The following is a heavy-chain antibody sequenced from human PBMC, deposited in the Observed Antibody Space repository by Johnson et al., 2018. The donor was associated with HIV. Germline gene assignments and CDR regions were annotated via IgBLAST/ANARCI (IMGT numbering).Heavy chain of an antibody. J-gene: IGHJ3*02. CDR1: GFTFSTYA. D-gene: IGHD3/OR15-3a*01. V-gene: IGHV3-NL1*01. Sequence: QVQLVESGGGVVQPGKSLRLSCAASGFTFSTYAMHWVRQAPGKGLEWVSVIYSGGSTYYADSVKGRFTISRDNSKNTLYLQMNSLRAEDTAVYYCAKGFFELDDAFDIWGQGTMVTVSS. CDR2: IYSGGST. CDR3: AKGFFELDDAFDI.